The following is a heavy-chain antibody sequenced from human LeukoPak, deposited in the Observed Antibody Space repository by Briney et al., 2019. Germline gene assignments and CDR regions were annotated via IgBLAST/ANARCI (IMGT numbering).Heavy chain of an antibody. V-gene: IGHV3-23*01. D-gene: IGHD6-19*01. J-gene: IGHJ5*02. CDR3: AKDFPASGWFS. CDR1: GFTFTTY. Sequence: PGGSLRLSCAASGFTFTTYMTWVRQAPGKGLEWVSAISGSGDNTYYADSVRGRFIISRDNSKNTLYLQMNSLRAEDTAIYYCAKDFPASGWFSWGQGTLVTVSS. CDR2: ISGSGDNT.